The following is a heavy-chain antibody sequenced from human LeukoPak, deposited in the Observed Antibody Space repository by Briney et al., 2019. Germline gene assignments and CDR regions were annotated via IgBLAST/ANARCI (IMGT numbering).Heavy chain of an antibody. CDR3: ARVSYSSGWYYFDY. Sequence: PGGSLRLSCAASGFTVSNNYMSWVRQAPAKGLEWVSVIYSGGSTYYADSVKGRFTIPRDNSKNTLSLQMNSLRAEDTAVYYCARVSYSSGWYYFDYWGQGTLVTVSS. CDR1: GFTVSNNY. J-gene: IGHJ4*02. CDR2: IYSGGST. V-gene: IGHV3-53*01. D-gene: IGHD6-19*01.